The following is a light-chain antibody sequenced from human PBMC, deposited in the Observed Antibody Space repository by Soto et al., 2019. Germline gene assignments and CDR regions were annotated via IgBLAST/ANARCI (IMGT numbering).Light chain of an antibody. CDR1: SGHSSYA. V-gene: IGLV4-69*01. J-gene: IGLJ3*02. Sequence: QSVLTQSPSASASLGASVKLTCTLSSGHSSYAIAWHQQQPEKGPRYLMKLNSDGSHSKGDGIPDRFSGSSSWAERYLTISSLQSEDESDYYCQTWGTGPWVFGGGTKLTVL. CDR3: QTWGTGPWV. CDR2: LNSDGSH.